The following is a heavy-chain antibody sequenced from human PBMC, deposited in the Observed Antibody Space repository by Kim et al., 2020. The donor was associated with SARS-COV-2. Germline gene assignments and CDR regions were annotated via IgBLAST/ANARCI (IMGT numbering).Heavy chain of an antibody. Sequence: SETLSLTCTVSGGSISSSSYYWGWIRQPPGKGLEWIGSIYYSGSTYYNPSLKSRVTISVDTSKNQFSLKLSSVTAADTAVYYCARRYFPLPGVSHFDYWGQGTLVTVSS. CDR1: GGSISSSSYY. CDR3: ARRYFPLPGVSHFDY. D-gene: IGHD3-10*01. CDR2: IYYSGST. J-gene: IGHJ4*02. V-gene: IGHV4-39*01.